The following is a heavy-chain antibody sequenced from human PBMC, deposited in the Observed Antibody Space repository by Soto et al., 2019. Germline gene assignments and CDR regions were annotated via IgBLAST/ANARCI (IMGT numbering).Heavy chain of an antibody. CDR2: ISAYNGNT. CDR1: GYTFTSYG. CDR3: AIDSLSFYYYYYYGMDV. V-gene: IGHV1-18*04. Sequence: QVQLVQSGAEVKKPGASVKVSCKASGYTFTSYGISWVRQAPGQGLEWMGWISAYNGNTNYAQQLQGRVTMTTDTSTSTAYMELRSLRSDYTAVYYCAIDSLSFYYYYYYGMDVWGQGTTVTVSS. D-gene: IGHD2-21*01. J-gene: IGHJ6*02.